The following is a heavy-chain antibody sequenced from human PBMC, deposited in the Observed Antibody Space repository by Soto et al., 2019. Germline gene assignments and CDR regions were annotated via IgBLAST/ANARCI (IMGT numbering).Heavy chain of an antibody. V-gene: IGHV3-23*01. CDR3: AKVERMTPYTHLR. Sequence: GGSLRVSCEASGFTLSNYGRTWVRPAPGKGLEWVSAISGRDGYTYYADSVKGRFTISRDNSKNTLYLQMNSLTAEDTAIYYCAKVERMTPYTHLRWGQGTLVTVSS. D-gene: IGHD1-1*01. CDR1: GFTLSNYG. CDR2: ISGRDGYT. J-gene: IGHJ4*02.